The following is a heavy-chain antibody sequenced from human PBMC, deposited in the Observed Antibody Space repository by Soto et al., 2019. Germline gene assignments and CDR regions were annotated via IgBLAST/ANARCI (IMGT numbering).Heavy chain of an antibody. V-gene: IGHV3-7*01. CDR2: IKQDGSEK. J-gene: IGHJ6*02. Sequence: GGSLRLSCAASGFTFSSYWISWVRQAPGKGLEWVANIKQDGSEKYYVDSVKGRFTISRDNAKNSLYLQMNSLRAEDTAVYYCARDPYVIAAAGPGIDYYYYGMDVWGQGTTVTVSS. CDR1: GFTFSSYW. D-gene: IGHD6-13*01. CDR3: ARDPYVIAAAGPGIDYYYYGMDV.